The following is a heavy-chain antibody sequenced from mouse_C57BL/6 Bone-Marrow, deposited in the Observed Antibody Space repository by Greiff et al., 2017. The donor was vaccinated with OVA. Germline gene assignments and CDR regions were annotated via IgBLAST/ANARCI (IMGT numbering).Heavy chain of an antibody. CDR2: ISSGSSTI. Sequence: EVKLVESGGGLVKPGGSLKLSCAASGFTFSDYGMHWVRQAPEKGLEWVAYISSGSSTIYYADTVKGRFTISRDNAKNTLFLQMTSLRSEDTAMHYCARRLLPHYYAMDYWGQGTSVTVSS. CDR1: GFTFSDYG. D-gene: IGHD2-3*01. J-gene: IGHJ4*01. CDR3: ARRLLPHYYAMDY. V-gene: IGHV5-17*01.